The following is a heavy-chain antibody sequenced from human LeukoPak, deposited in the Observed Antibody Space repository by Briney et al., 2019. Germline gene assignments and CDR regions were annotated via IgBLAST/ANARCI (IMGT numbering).Heavy chain of an antibody. V-gene: IGHV3-23*01. CDR3: AKDRREWWLEGFDAFDI. Sequence: GGSLRLSCAASGFTFSSYSMNWVRQAPGKGLEWVSAISGSGGSTYYADSVKGRFTISRDNSKNTLYLQMNSLRAEDTAVYYCAKDRREWWLEGFDAFDIWGQGTMVTVSS. CDR2: ISGSGGST. J-gene: IGHJ3*02. D-gene: IGHD2-15*01. CDR1: GFTFSSYS.